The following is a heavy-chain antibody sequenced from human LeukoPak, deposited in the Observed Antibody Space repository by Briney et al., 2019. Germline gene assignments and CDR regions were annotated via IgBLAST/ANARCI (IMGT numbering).Heavy chain of an antibody. CDR3: ARDPGGPQETNDDY. J-gene: IGHJ4*02. V-gene: IGHV1-2*02. Sequence: ASVKVSCKASGYTFTGYYMHWVRQAPGQGLEWMGWINPNSGGTNYAQKFQGRVTMTRDTSISTAYMELSRLRSGDTAVYYCARDPGGPQETNDDYWGQGTLVTVSS. CDR2: INPNSGGT. D-gene: IGHD1-1*01. CDR1: GYTFTGYY.